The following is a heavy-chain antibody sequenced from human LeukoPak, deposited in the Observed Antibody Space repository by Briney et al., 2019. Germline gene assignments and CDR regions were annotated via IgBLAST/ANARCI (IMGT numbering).Heavy chain of an antibody. CDR2: ISYDGSNK. V-gene: IGHV3-30*18. CDR1: GFTFSSYW. D-gene: IGHD3-22*01. CDR3: AKNYYYDSSGAFDD. J-gene: IGHJ4*02. Sequence: GGSLRLSCAASGFTFSSYWMHWVRQAPGKGLERVALISYDGSNKHYADSVKGRFTISRDNSKNTLYLQMNSLRAEDTAVYYCAKNYYYDSSGAFDDWGQGTLVTVSS.